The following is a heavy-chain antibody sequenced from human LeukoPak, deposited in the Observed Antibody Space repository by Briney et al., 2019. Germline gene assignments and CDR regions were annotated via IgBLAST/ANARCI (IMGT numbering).Heavy chain of an antibody. CDR1: GYSFTSYW. D-gene: IGHD4-17*01. CDR3: ARFGDDYGDYYFDY. Sequence: GESLKISCKGSGYSFTSYWIGWVRPLPGKGLEWMGIIYPGDSDTRYSPSFQGQVTISADKSISTAYLQWSSLKAPDTAMYYCARFGDDYGDYYFDYWGQGTLVTVSS. CDR2: IYPGDSDT. V-gene: IGHV5-51*01. J-gene: IGHJ4*02.